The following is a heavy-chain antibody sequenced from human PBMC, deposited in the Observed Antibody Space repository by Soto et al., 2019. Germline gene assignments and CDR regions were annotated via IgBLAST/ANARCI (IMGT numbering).Heavy chain of an antibody. CDR3: AKDTYYHDTSGYYIFEY. CDR1: GFTFSSYG. V-gene: IGHV3-30*18. J-gene: IGHJ4*02. Sequence: GGSLRLSCAVSGFTFSSYGIHWVRQAPGKGLEWVAVISYDGRNEQYADSVKGRFTIARDNSKNTAYLQMYSLRAEDTAVYYCAKDTYYHDTSGYYIFEYWGQGTLVTVSS. D-gene: IGHD3-22*01. CDR2: ISYDGRNE.